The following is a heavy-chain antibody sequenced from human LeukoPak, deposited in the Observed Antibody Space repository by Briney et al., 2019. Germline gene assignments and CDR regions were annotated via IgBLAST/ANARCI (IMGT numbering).Heavy chain of an antibody. D-gene: IGHD3-3*01. J-gene: IGHJ5*02. CDR3: ARGRPVLRFLGWSPTGWFDP. CDR1: GGSISSSSYY. CDR2: IYYSGST. V-gene: IGHV4-39*07. Sequence: SETLSLTCTVSGGSISSSSYYWGWIRQPPGKGLEWIGSIYYSGSTYYNLSLKSRVTISVDTSENQFSLKLSSVAAADTAVYYCARGRPVLRFLGWSPTGWFDPWGQGTLVTVSS.